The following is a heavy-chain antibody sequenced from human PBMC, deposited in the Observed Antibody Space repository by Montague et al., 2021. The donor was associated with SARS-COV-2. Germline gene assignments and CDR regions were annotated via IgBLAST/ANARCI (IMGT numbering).Heavy chain of an antibody. CDR3: ARQGPLFSWFDP. Sequence: SETLSLTCTVSDGSISSSSYYWGWIRQPPGKGLEWIGSIYYSGSTYYNPSLKSRVTISVDTSKNQFSLKLSSVTAADTAVYYCARQGPLFSWFDPWGQGTLVTVSS. CDR2: IYYSGST. J-gene: IGHJ5*02. D-gene: IGHD3-10*02. V-gene: IGHV4-39*01. CDR1: DGSISSSSYY.